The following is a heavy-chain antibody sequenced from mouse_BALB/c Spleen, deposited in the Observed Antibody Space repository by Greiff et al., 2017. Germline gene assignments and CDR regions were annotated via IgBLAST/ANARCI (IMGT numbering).Heavy chain of an antibody. J-gene: IGHJ2*01. CDR1: GDSITSGY. CDR3: ARNPSGYYGIYFDY. D-gene: IGHD1-1*01. Sequence: EVQVVESGPSLVKPSQTLSLTCSVTGDSITSGYWNWIRKFPGNKLEYMGYISYSGSTYYNPSLKSRISITRDTSKNQYYLQLNSVTTEDTATYYCARNPSGYYGIYFDYWGQGTTLTVSS. V-gene: IGHV3-8*02. CDR2: ISYSGST.